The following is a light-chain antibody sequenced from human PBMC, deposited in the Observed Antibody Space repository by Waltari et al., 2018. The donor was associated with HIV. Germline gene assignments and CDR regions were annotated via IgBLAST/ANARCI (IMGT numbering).Light chain of an antibody. CDR1: SGSLASNY. J-gene: IGLJ3*02. CDR2: EDN. CDR3: QSYDSTKWV. V-gene: IGLV6-57*01. Sequence: FMLTQPHSVSESPGKTVTLSCTRSSGSLASNYVQWYQQRPGSSPTTVIYEDNQRPSGVPDRFSGSIDSSSNSASLTIAGLKTEDEADYYCQSYDSTKWVFGGGTKLTVL.